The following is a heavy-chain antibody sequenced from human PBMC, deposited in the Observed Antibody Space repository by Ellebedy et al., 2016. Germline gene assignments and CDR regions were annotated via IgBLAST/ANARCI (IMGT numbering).Heavy chain of an antibody. D-gene: IGHD6-19*01. J-gene: IGHJ4*02. CDR1: GGSISSSSSY. CDR2: IYYSGST. V-gene: IGHV4-39*01. Sequence: SETLSLTCTVSGGSISSSSSYWGWIRQPPGTGLEWIGSIYYSGSTYYNPSLKSRVTISVDTSKNQFSLKLSSVTAADTAVYYCARQHGGYSSGWYFDYWGQGTLVTVSS. CDR3: ARQHGGYSSGWYFDY.